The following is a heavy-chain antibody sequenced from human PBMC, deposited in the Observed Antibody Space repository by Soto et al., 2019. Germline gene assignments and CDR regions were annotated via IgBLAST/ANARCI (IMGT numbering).Heavy chain of an antibody. CDR1: GFTFSSYA. CDR3: AKRGYCSGGSRYSSWFDP. J-gene: IGHJ5*02. D-gene: IGHD2-15*01. Sequence: GSLRLSCAASGFTFSSYAMSWVRQAPGKGLEWVSAISGSGGSTYYADSVKGRFTISRDNSKDTLYLQMNSLRAEDTAVYYCAKRGYCSGGSRYSSWFDPWGQGTLVTVSS. CDR2: ISGSGGST. V-gene: IGHV3-23*01.